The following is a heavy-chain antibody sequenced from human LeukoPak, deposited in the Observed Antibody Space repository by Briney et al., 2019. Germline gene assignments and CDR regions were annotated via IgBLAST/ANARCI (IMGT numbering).Heavy chain of an antibody. CDR1: GYSISSGYY. CDR3: ARDQYYYGSGSLAQEVDV. V-gene: IGHV4-38-2*02. J-gene: IGHJ6*04. Sequence: SETLSLTCTVSGYSISSGYYWGWIRQPPGKGLEWIGSIYYSGSTYYNPSLKSRVTISVDTSKNQFSLKLSSVTAADTAVYYCARDQYYYGSGSLAQEVDVWGKGTTVTVSS. D-gene: IGHD3-10*01. CDR2: IYYSGST.